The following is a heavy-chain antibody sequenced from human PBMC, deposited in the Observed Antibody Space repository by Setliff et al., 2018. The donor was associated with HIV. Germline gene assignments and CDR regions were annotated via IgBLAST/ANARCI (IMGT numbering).Heavy chain of an antibody. D-gene: IGHD3-16*01. CDR3: ARTREAVMYYYYGMDV. V-gene: IGHV1-69*10. CDR1: GTTFSTYL. J-gene: IGHJ6*02. Sequence: SVKVSCKASGTTFSTYLFTWVRQAPGQGFEWMGGIIPILGTEKYARKFRGRVTLTADMSTNTAYMELRSLTSEDTAVYYCARTREAVMYYYYGMDVWGQGTTVTVSS. CDR2: IIPILGTE.